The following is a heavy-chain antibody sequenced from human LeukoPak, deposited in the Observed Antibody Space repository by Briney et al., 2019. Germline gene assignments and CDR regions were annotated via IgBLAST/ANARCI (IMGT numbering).Heavy chain of an antibody. Sequence: TSETLSLTCTVSGGSIISSSYYWGWIRQPPGKGLEWIGSTYYSGSTYYNPSLKSRVTISVDTSKNQFSLKLSSVTAADTAVYYCARSAGTTRGFDYWGQGTLVTVSS. CDR1: GGSIISSSYY. D-gene: IGHD1-1*01. J-gene: IGHJ4*02. CDR2: TYYSGST. CDR3: ARSAGTTRGFDY. V-gene: IGHV4-39*01.